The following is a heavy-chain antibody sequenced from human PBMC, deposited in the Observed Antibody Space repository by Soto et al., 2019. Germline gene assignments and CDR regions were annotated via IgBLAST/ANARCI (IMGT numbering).Heavy chain of an antibody. CDR1: SGSINSFY. Sequence: SETLSLTCTVSSGSINSFYWSWIRQPAGKGLEWIGRIHSSGTTNYNPSLKSRVTMSVDTSRNQFSLKLTSVTAADTAVYYCARDRIIGTSYSDYWGQGVLVTV. J-gene: IGHJ4*02. D-gene: IGHD1-7*01. V-gene: IGHV4-4*07. CDR3: ARDRIIGTSYSDY. CDR2: IHSSGTT.